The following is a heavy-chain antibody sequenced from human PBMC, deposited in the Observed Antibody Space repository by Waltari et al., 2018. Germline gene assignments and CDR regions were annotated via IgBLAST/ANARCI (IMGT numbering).Heavy chain of an antibody. CDR2: ISASTTFI. D-gene: IGHD6-13*01. CDR3: ARDGTRSSWPPNCFDP. J-gene: IGHJ5*02. Sequence: EVQLVESGGGLVKPGGFLRLSCAASGFDFSSYNMNWVRQAPGKGLEWVSSISASTTFIYCADSVRGRFTISRDNAKSSLYLQMNSLGPDDTAVYYCARDGTRSSWPPNCFDPWGQGTLVTVSS. V-gene: IGHV3-21*02. CDR1: GFDFSSYN.